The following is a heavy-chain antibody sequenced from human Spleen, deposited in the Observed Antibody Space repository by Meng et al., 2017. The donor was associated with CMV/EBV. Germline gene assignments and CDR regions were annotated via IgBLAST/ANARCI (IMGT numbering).Heavy chain of an antibody. D-gene: IGHD3-3*01. J-gene: IGHJ4*02. CDR3: TNHLEWLLNLQAFEY. V-gene: IGHV3-23*01. Sequence: GGSLRLSCAASGFTVSRNYMSWVRQAPGKGPEWVSVISGGGVTTYSADSVKGRFTISRDNSKNTLHLQMNSLRAEDTAVYYCTNHLEWLLNLQAFEYWGQGTLVTVSS. CDR2: ISGGGVTT. CDR1: GFTVSRNY.